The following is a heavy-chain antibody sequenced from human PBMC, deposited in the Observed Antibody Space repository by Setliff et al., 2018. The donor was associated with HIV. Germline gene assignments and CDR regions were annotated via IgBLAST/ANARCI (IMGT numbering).Heavy chain of an antibody. D-gene: IGHD3-22*01. CDR3: ARARRDSYDRGRRNHYYIDV. J-gene: IGHJ6*03. CDR2: MNPNSGNT. CDR1: GYTFSSYD. V-gene: IGHV1-8*02. Sequence: ASVKVSCKASGYTFSSYDINWVRQATGQGLEWMGWMNPNSGNTGYAQKFQGRVTMTRDTSIGTAYMELNNLKFEDTAVYYCARARRDSYDRGRRNHYYIDVWGKGTPVTVSS.